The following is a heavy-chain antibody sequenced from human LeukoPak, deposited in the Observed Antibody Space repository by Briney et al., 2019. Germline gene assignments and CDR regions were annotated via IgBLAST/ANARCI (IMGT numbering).Heavy chain of an antibody. J-gene: IGHJ5*02. CDR1: GYTLTELS. D-gene: IGHD2-15*01. Sequence: ASVKVSCKVSGYTLTELSMHWVRQAPGKGLEWMGGFDPEDGETIYAQKFQGRVTMTEDTSTDTAYMELSSLRSEDTAVYYCATDRPSIGYCSGGSCLGGFDPWGQGTLVTVSS. CDR2: FDPEDGET. V-gene: IGHV1-24*01. CDR3: ATDRPSIGYCSGGSCLGGFDP.